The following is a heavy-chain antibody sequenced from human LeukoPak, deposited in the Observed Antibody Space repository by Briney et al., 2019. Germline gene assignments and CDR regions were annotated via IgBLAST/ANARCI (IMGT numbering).Heavy chain of an antibody. CDR1: GFTFSSYS. V-gene: IGHV3-48*01. CDR3: AKDERNWNYNLASQTYD. D-gene: IGHD1-7*01. CDR2: ISSSSSTI. J-gene: IGHJ4*02. Sequence: GGSLRLSCAASGFTFSSYSMNWVRQAPGKGLEWVSYISSSSSTIYYADSVKGRFTVSRDNSKNTLYLQMSSLRAEDTAVYYCAKDERNWNYNLASQTYDWGQGTLVTVSS.